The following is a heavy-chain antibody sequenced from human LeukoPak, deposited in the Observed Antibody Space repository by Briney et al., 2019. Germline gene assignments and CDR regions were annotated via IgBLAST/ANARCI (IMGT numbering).Heavy chain of an antibody. V-gene: IGHV1-2*02. CDR1: GYTFTGYY. CDR2: INPNCGGT. J-gene: IGHJ4*02. CDR3: ARDSLYYGSGSYYRAFSD. Sequence: AASVKVSCKASGYTFTGYYMHWVRQAPGQGLEWMGWINPNCGGTNYAQKFQGRVTMTRDTSISTAYMELSRLRSDDTAVYYCARDSLYYGSGSYYRAFSDWGQGTLVTVSS. D-gene: IGHD3-10*01.